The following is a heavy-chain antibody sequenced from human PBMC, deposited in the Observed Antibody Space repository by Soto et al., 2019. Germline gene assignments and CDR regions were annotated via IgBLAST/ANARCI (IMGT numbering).Heavy chain of an antibody. CDR1: GVTFSSYA. Sequence: QVQLVQSGAEVKKPGSSVKVSCKASGVTFSSYAISWVRQAPGQGLEWMGGIIPIFGTANYAQKVQGRVTITADESTRTAYMELRSLRTESTAVYYCVGYCSGGSCHRSTSICGMDVWGQGTMVTVSS. D-gene: IGHD2-15*01. V-gene: IGHV1-69*01. CDR2: IIPIFGTA. CDR3: VGYCSGGSCHRSTSICGMDV. J-gene: IGHJ6*02.